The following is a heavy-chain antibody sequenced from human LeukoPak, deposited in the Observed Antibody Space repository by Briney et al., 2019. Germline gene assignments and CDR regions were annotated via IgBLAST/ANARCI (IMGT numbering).Heavy chain of an antibody. D-gene: IGHD3-22*01. V-gene: IGHV4-59*08. Sequence: PSETLSLTCTVSGGSISSYYWSWIRQPPGKGLEWIGYIYYSGSTNYNPSLKSRVTISVDTSKNQFSLKLSSVTAADTALYYCARHKYDRSGSFDIWGQGTMVTVSS. CDR1: GGSISSYY. J-gene: IGHJ3*02. CDR2: IYYSGST. CDR3: ARHKYDRSGSFDI.